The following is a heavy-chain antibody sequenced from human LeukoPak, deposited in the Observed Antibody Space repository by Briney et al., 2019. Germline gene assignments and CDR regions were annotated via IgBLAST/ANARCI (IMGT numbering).Heavy chain of an antibody. CDR2: ISGSGGST. CDR3: AKDPRRYYDSSGPPPADY. Sequence: GGSLRLSCAASGFTFSSYAMSWVRQAPGKGLEWVSAISGSGGSTYYADSVKGRFTISRDNSKNTLYLQMNSLRAEDTAVYYCAKDPRRYYDSSGPPPADYWGQGTLVTVSS. D-gene: IGHD3-22*01. V-gene: IGHV3-23*01. CDR1: GFTFSSYA. J-gene: IGHJ4*02.